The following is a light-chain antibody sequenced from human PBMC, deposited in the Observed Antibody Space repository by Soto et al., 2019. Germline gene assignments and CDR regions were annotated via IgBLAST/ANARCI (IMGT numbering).Light chain of an antibody. CDR3: SSYSSSSTPVV. V-gene: IGLV2-14*01. J-gene: IGLJ2*01. CDR2: EVT. CDR1: SSDVGGYDF. Sequence: QSVLTQPASASGSPGQSLTISCTGTSSDVGGYDFVSWYQQYPGKAPKIMIYEVTHRPSGVSNRFSGSKSGNTASLTISGLQAEDEADYYCSSYSSSSTPVVFGGGTKLTVL.